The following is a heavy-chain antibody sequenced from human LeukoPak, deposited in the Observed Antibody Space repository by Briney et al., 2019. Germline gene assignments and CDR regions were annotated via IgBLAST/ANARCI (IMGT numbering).Heavy chain of an antibody. CDR2: ISNNSSTI. D-gene: IGHD1-1*01. V-gene: IGHV3-48*02. J-gene: IGHJ6*02. CDR3: ARELSAGTTGMDV. Sequence: GGSLRLSCAASGSTFIRYSMNWVRQAPGKGLEWVSYISNNSSTIYYADSVKGRFTISRDNAKNSLYLQMNSLGDEDTAVYYCARELSAGTTGMDVWGQGTTVTVSS. CDR1: GSTFIRYS.